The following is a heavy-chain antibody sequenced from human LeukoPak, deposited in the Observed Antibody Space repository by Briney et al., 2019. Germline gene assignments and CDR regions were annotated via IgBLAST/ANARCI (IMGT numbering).Heavy chain of an antibody. CDR1: GFTFSSYS. CDR2: ISSSSSSYI. Sequence: GGSLRLSCAASGFTFSSYSMNWVRQAPGKGLEWVSSISSSSSSYIYYADSVKGRFTISRDNAKNSLYLQMNSLRAEDTAVYYCARDLSGDAFDIWGQGTMVTVSS. D-gene: IGHD3-9*01. V-gene: IGHV3-21*01. J-gene: IGHJ3*02. CDR3: ARDLSGDAFDI.